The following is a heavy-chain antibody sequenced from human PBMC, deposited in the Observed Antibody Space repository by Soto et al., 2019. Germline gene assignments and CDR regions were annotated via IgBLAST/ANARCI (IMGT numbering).Heavy chain of an antibody. D-gene: IGHD2-2*02. CDR3: ASPYCSSTSCYNYYGMDV. V-gene: IGHV1-69*02. CDR1: GGTFSSYT. Sequence: GASLKVPCKASGGTFSSYTISWVRQAPGQGLEWMGRIIPILGIANYAQKFQGRVTITADKSTSTAYMELSSLRSEDTAVYYCASPYCSSTSCYNYYGMDVWGQGTTVTVSS. J-gene: IGHJ6*02. CDR2: IIPILGIA.